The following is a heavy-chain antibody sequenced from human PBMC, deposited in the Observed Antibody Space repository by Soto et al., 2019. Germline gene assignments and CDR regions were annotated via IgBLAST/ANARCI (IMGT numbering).Heavy chain of an antibody. CDR2: IKEDGSEI. CDR1: GFTFSKYW. J-gene: IGHJ4*02. Sequence: EVNLVESGGGLVQPGGSLRLSCGASGFTFSKYWMNWVRQAPGKGLEWVANIKEDGSEIYYVASVRGRFTNSRDNAKNSLYLQMNSLRAEDTALYYCARASYGGPFDYWGRGTLVTVSS. D-gene: IGHD4-17*01. V-gene: IGHV3-7*03. CDR3: ARASYGGPFDY.